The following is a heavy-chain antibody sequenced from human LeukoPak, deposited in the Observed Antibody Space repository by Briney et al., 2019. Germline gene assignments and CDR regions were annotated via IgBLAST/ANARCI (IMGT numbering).Heavy chain of an antibody. CDR1: GFTFSSYS. J-gene: IGHJ4*02. CDR3: VSDLFDY. D-gene: IGHD5/OR15-5a*01. Sequence: GGSLRLSCAASGFTFSSYSMNWVRQAPGKGLEWVSSISSSSTIYYADSVKGRFTISRDNAKNSLYLQMNSLRAEDTAVYYCVSDLFDYWGQGTLVTVSS. CDR2: ISSSSTI. V-gene: IGHV3-48*01.